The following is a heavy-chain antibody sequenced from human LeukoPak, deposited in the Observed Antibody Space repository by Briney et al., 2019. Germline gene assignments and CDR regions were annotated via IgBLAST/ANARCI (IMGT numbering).Heavy chain of an antibody. J-gene: IGHJ6*02. V-gene: IGHV3-64D*06. CDR2: ISNNGGST. CDR1: GFTFSNQP. Sequence: GGSLILSCAASGFTFSNQPMHWVRQAPGKGLDYVSTISNNGGSTYYAHSVKGRFTISRDNSKNTLYLQMSSLRGEDTAVYYCVRDSNGMDVWGQGTTVTVSS. CDR3: VRDSNGMDV.